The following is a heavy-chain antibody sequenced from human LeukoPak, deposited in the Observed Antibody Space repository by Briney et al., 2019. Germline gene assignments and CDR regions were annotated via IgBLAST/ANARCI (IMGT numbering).Heavy chain of an antibody. D-gene: IGHD2-15*01. Sequence: SETLSLTCTVSGGSISSSSYYWGWIRQPPGKGLEWIGSIYYSGSTYYNPSLKSRVTISVDTSKNQFSLKLSSVTAADTAVYYCAAVVVVVAAVGYWGQGTLVTVSS. J-gene: IGHJ4*02. CDR2: IYYSGST. CDR3: AAVVVVVAAVGY. CDR1: GGSISSSSYY. V-gene: IGHV4-39*07.